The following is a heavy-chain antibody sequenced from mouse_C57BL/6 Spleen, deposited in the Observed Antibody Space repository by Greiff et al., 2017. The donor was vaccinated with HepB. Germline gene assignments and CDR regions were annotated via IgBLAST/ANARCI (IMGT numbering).Heavy chain of an antibody. Sequence: VKLMESGPGLVAPSQRLSITCTVSGFSLTSYGVHWVRQPPGKGLEWLVVIWSDGSTTYNSALKSRLSISKDNSKSQVFLKMNSLQTDDTAMYSCARHGYCGSSYGWYFDVWGTGTTVTVSS. CDR1: GFSLTSYG. D-gene: IGHD1-1*01. V-gene: IGHV2-6-1*01. J-gene: IGHJ1*03. CDR2: IWSDGST. CDR3: ARHGYCGSSYGWYFDV.